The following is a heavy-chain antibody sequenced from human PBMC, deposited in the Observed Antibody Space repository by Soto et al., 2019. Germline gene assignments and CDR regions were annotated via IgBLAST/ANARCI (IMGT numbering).Heavy chain of an antibody. CDR1: SGPDRSHN. CDR2: VYYTGDT. V-gene: IGHV4-59*08. CDR3: VRQGIDYLHGLVDV. D-gene: IGHD4-17*01. J-gene: IGHJ6*02. Sequence: QVQLQQSGPRLVKPSETLSLTCTVSSGPDRSHNWGWIRQPPGRGLEWIGYVYYTGDTAYNPSLRGRFTLSADTSTNDISLTLNSVTAADTAVYYCVRQGIDYLHGLVDVWGQGTTVSVSS.